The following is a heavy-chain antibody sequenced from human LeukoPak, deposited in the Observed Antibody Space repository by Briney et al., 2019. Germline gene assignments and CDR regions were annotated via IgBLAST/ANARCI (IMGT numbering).Heavy chain of an antibody. J-gene: IGHJ5*02. V-gene: IGHV1-18*01. D-gene: IGHD6-13*01. CDR1: GYTFTNYG. CDR2: ISAYNGNT. Sequence: ASVKVSCKASGYTFTNYGISWVRQAPGQGIEWMGWISAYNGNTNYAQKLQGRVTMTTDTSTSTAYMELRSLRSDDTAVYYCARGSGSSWYDWFDPWGQGTLVTVSS. CDR3: ARGSGSSWYDWFDP.